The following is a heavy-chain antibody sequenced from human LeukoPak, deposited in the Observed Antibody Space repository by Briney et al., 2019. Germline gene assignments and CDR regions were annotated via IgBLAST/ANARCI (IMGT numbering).Heavy chain of an antibody. CDR1: GGTFSSYA. Sequence: SVKVSCKASGGTFSSYAISWVRQAPGRGLEWMGGIIPIFGTANYAQKFQGRVTITADESTSTAYMELSSLRSEDTAVYYCARDAKPRPMYYYDSSGHRVTSIRGGYFDYWGQGTLVTVSS. J-gene: IGHJ4*02. CDR2: IIPIFGTA. V-gene: IGHV1-69*13. CDR3: ARDAKPRPMYYYDSSGHRVTSIRGGYFDY. D-gene: IGHD3-22*01.